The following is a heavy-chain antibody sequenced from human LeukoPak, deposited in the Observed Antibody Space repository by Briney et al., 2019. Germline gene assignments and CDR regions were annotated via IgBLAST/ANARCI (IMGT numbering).Heavy chain of an antibody. CDR3: ARLEGPPYYFDY. J-gene: IGHJ4*02. Sequence: PGGSLRLSRTTSGFTFGDYAMSWVRQAPGKGPEWVGFVRRKGYGGTTEHAASLKARFTISRDDSKKVAYLQMDSLTTEDTAVYYCARLEGPPYYFDYWGQGTLVTVSS. V-gene: IGHV3-49*04. CDR2: VRRKGYGGTT. D-gene: IGHD5-24*01. CDR1: GFTFGDYA.